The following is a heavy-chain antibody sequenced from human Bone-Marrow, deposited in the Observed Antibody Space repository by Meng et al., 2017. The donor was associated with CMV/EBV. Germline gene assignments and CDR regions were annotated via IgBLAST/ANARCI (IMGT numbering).Heavy chain of an antibody. CDR3: ARLVGLYSSSSQNQRDY. CDR2: ISSSSSYI. CDR1: FTFSSYS. V-gene: IGHV3-21*01. Sequence: FTFSSYSMNWVRQAPGKGLEWVSSISSSSSYIYYADSVKGRFTISRDNAKNSLYLQMNSLRAEDTAVYYCARLVGLYSSSSQNQRDYWGQGTLVTVSS. D-gene: IGHD6-6*01. J-gene: IGHJ4*02.